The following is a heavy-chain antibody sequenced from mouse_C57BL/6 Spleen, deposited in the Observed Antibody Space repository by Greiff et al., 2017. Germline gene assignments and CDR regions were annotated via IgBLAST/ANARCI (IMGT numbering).Heavy chain of an antibody. CDR2: IDPSDSYT. Sequence: VQLQQPGAELVMPGASVKLSCKASGYTFTSYWMHWVKQRPGQGLEWIGEIDPSDSYTNYNQKFKGKSTLTVDKSSSTAYMQLSSLTSEDSAVYYCARWGVVAPNFDVWGTGTTVTVSS. V-gene: IGHV1-69*01. CDR1: GYTFTSYW. CDR3: ARWGVVAPNFDV. J-gene: IGHJ1*03. D-gene: IGHD1-1*01.